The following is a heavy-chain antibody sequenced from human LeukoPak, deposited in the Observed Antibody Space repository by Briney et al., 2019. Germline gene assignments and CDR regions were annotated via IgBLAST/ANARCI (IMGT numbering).Heavy chain of an antibody. CDR2: VYYTGST. J-gene: IGHJ3*02. CDR3: ARYSGFGAFDI. CDR1: GGSITSNY. Sequence: SETLSLTCTVSGGSITSNYWNWIRQPPGKGLQWIGSVYYTGSTNYNPSLRSRVTVSADTSNNQFSLRLTSVTAADTAVYYCARYSGFGAFDIWGQGTMVTVSS. V-gene: IGHV4-59*08. D-gene: IGHD2-21*01.